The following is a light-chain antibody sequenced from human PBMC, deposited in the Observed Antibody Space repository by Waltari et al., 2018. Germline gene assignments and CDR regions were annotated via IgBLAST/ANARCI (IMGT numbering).Light chain of an antibody. CDR3: ASRGASKV. Sequence: QSALTQPPSASGSPGQSVTLPCTGPSSAVGSYKYVSWYPQHPGKAPKLLIYEVSKRASGVPDRFSGSKSGNTASLTVSGLQAEDEADYYCASRGASKVFGGGTKLTVL. J-gene: IGLJ2*01. V-gene: IGLV2-8*01. CDR2: EVS. CDR1: SSAVGSYKY.